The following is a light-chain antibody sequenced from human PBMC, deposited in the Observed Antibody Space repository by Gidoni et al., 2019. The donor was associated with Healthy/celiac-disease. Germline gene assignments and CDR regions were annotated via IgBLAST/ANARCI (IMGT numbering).Light chain of an antibody. CDR3: QQRSNWPPVT. Sequence: EMVWTQAPATLSLSPGERATLSCRASQSVSSYLAWYQQKPGQAPRLLIYDASNRATGIPARFCGSGSGTDFTLPISSLEPEDFAVSSCQQRSNWPPVTFGQGTRLEIK. J-gene: IGKJ5*01. CDR1: QSVSSY. CDR2: DAS. V-gene: IGKV3-11*01.